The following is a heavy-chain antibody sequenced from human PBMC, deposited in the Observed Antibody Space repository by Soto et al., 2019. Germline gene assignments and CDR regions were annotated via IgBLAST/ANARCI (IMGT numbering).Heavy chain of an antibody. V-gene: IGHV3-23*01. J-gene: IGHJ6*02. Sequence: EVQLLESGGGLVQPGGSLRLSCAASGFTFSSYAMSWVRQAPGKGLEWVSAISGSGGSTYYADSVKGRFTISRDNSKNTLYLQMNSLRAEDTAVYYCASGYRGYEFYNYYGMDVWGQGTTVTVSS. CDR3: ASGYRGYEFYNYYGMDV. CDR2: ISGSGGST. CDR1: GFTFSSYA. D-gene: IGHD5-12*01.